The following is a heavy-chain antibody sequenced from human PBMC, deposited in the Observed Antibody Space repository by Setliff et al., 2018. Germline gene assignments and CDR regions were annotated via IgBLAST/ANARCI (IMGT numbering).Heavy chain of an antibody. J-gene: IGHJ5*01. CDR3: AGRDYSGGDS. D-gene: IGHD4-4*01. CDR1: GDSISNTGYY. CDR2: IYNSGTT. Sequence: GDSISNTGYYWGWIRQPPGKGLEWIGRIYNSGTTNYNPSLKSRVTISADTSNNSFSLNLFSVTAADTAVYYCAGRDYSGGDSWGHGTLVTVSS. V-gene: IGHV4-39*02.